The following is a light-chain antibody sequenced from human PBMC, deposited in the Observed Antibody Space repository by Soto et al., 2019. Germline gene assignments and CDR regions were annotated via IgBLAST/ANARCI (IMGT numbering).Light chain of an antibody. CDR2: DVS. CDR1: SNDASGYKY. Sequence: QLVLTQPRSVSGSPGQSVTISCTGTSNDASGYKYVSWYQQYPGQAPKLVIYDVSERPSGVPDRFSGSKSGNSASLIISGLQAEDEADYYCCSYSGSYVFGTGTKVTVL. J-gene: IGLJ1*01. CDR3: CSYSGSYV. V-gene: IGLV2-11*01.